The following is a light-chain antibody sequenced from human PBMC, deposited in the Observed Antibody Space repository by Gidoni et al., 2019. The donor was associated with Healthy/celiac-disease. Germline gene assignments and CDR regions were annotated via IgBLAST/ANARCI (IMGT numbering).Light chain of an antibody. CDR1: QSVLHSSITKPL. CDR3: QQYFSTPRT. Sequence: DIVMTQSPDSLAVSLGERATINCKSSQSVLHSSITKPLLAWYQQKPGQPPKLLIYWASTRESGVPDRFSGSGSGTDFTLTISSLQAEDVAVYYCQQYFSTPRTFGQGTKVEIK. J-gene: IGKJ1*01. CDR2: WAS. V-gene: IGKV4-1*01.